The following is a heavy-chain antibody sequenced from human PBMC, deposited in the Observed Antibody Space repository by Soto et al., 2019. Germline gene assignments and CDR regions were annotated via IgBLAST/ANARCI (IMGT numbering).Heavy chain of an antibody. J-gene: IGHJ5*02. Sequence: GESRKISCAASGFTVSSNYMSWVRQAPGKGLEWVSVIYSGGSTYYADSVKGRFTISRHNSKNTLYLQMNSLRAEDTAVYYCAREPGPGWFDPWGQGTLVTVSS. CDR2: IYSGGST. CDR1: GFTVSSNY. D-gene: IGHD2-2*01. V-gene: IGHV3-53*04. CDR3: AREPGPGWFDP.